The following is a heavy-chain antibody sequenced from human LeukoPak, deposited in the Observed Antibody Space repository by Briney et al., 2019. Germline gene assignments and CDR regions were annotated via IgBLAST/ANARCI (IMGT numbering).Heavy chain of an antibody. Sequence: GGSLRLSCAASGFTFSSYSMNWVSQAPGKGLEWVSSISSSSSYIYYADSVKGRFTISRDNAKNSLYLQMNSLRAEDTAVYYCARGVRGIAVAGTIGLYYYMDVWGKGTTVTVSS. V-gene: IGHV3-21*01. J-gene: IGHJ6*03. CDR3: ARGVRGIAVAGTIGLYYYMDV. D-gene: IGHD6-19*01. CDR1: GFTFSSYS. CDR2: ISSSSSYI.